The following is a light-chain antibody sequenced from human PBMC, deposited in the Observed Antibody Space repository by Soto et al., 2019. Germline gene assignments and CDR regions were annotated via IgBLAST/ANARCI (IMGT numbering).Light chain of an antibody. J-gene: IGKJ1*01. CDR3: QQYNNWPET. V-gene: IGKV3-15*01. CDR2: GAS. CDR1: QSVNSN. Sequence: EIVLTQSPGTLSLSPGERATLSCRASQSVNSNLAWYQQKPGQAPRLLIKGASTRATGVPVRFSGSGSGTEFTLTISSLQSEDFAVYYCQQYNNWPETFGQGTKVDTK.